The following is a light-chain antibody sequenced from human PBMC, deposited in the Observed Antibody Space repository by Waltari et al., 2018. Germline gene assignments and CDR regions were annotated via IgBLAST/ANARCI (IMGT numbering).Light chain of an antibody. CDR2: WAS. CDR3: QQYYSTPPT. Sequence: DIVMTQSPDSLAVSLGERATINCKSSQSVLYSSNNKNYLAWYQQKPGQPPKLLIYWASTRASGVPDRFSGSGSGTAFTLTISSLQAEDVAVYYCQQYYSTPPTFGQGTKVEIK. CDR1: QSVLYSSNNKNY. V-gene: IGKV4-1*01. J-gene: IGKJ1*01.